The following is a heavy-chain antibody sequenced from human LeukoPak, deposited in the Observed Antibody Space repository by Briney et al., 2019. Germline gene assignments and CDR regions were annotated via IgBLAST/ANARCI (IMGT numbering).Heavy chain of an antibody. CDR3: SKYRATSRPLVFDA. Sequence: TGGTLRLSCAASGFTFRTSGMHWVRQPPGKGLEWMTFVRLNVKNEDYADSVMGRFTISRDNSKNALYLQMNSLRDVDTAEYYCSKYRATSRPLVFDAWGQGILVTVSS. CDR1: GFTFRTSG. D-gene: IGHD6-6*01. V-gene: IGHV3-30*02. J-gene: IGHJ4*02. CDR2: VRLNVKNE.